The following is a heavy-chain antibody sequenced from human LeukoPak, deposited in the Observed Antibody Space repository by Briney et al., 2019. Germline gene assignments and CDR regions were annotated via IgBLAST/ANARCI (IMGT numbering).Heavy chain of an antibody. D-gene: IGHD6-19*01. CDR2: IYYSGGT. CDR3: ARYEGGGWYYFDY. J-gene: IGHJ4*02. V-gene: IGHV4-59*01. Sequence: PSETLSLTCTVSGGSIRSYYWSWIRQPPGKGLEWIGYIYYSGGTNYNPSLKSRVTISVDTSRNQFSLKLISLTAADTAVYYCARYEGGGWYYFDYWGQGTLVTVSS. CDR1: GGSIRSYY.